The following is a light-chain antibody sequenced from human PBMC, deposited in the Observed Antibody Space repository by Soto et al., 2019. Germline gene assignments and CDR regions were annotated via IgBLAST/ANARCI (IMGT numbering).Light chain of an antibody. V-gene: IGLV2-14*01. CDR2: EVT. CDR3: SSYTSSNTLL. CDR1: SSDVGGYNY. J-gene: IGLJ2*01. Sequence: QSVLTQPASVSGSPGQSITISCTGTSSDVGGYNYVSWYQQYPGKAPKVMIYEVTNRPSGVSNRFSGSRSGNTASLTISGLQAEDEADYYCSSYTSSNTLLFGGGTKVTVL.